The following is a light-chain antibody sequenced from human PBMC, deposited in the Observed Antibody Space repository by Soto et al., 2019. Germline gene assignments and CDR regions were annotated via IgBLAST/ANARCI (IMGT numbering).Light chain of an antibody. CDR3: QQRSNWPPVT. J-gene: IGKJ4*01. CDR2: DAS. V-gene: IGKV3-11*01. CDR1: QSVGSY. Sequence: EIVLTQSPATLSLSPGERATLSCRASQSVGSYLAWYQQKPGQDPRLLIYDASNRATGIPARFSGSGSGTDFTLTISSLETEDFAVYYCQQRSNWPPVTFGGGTKVEIK.